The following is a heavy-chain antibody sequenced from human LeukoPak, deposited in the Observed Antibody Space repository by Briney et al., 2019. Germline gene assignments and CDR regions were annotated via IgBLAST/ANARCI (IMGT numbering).Heavy chain of an antibody. D-gene: IGHD3-22*01. Sequence: ASVKVSCKVSGYTLTELSMHWVRQAPGKGLEWMGGFDPEDGETIYAQKFQGRVTMTEDTSTDTAYMELSSLRSEDTAVYYCATTSYYYDSSGHPQPGDYWGQGTLVTVSS. V-gene: IGHV1-24*01. J-gene: IGHJ4*02. CDR1: GYTLTELS. CDR2: FDPEDGET. CDR3: ATTSYYYDSSGHPQPGDY.